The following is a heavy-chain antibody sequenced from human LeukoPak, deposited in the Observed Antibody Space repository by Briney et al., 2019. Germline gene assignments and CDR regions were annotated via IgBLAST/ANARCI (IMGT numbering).Heavy chain of an antibody. D-gene: IGHD3-22*01. CDR3: AREGLDYYDSSGYYDY. Sequence: PGGSLRLSCAASGFTVSSNYMSWVRQAPGKGLEWVSVIYSGGSTYYADSVKGRFAISSDNYKNTQYLQMTSLRAEDTAVYYCAREGLDYYDSSGYYDYWGQGTLVTVSS. V-gene: IGHV3-66*01. J-gene: IGHJ4*02. CDR1: GFTVSSNY. CDR2: IYSGGST.